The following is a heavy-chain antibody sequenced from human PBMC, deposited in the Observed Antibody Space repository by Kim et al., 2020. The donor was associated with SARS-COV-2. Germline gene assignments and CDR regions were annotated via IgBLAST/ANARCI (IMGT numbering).Heavy chain of an antibody. J-gene: IGHJ4*02. Sequence: SLKSRVTISVDTSKNQFSLKLSSVTAADTAVYYCARHSLLRYDSSGYPPGWGQGTLVTVSS. CDR3: ARHSLLRYDSSGYPPG. V-gene: IGHV4-39*01. D-gene: IGHD3-22*01.